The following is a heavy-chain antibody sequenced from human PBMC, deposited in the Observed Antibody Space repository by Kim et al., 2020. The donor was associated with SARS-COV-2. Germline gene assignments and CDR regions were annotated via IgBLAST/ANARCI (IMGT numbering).Heavy chain of an antibody. J-gene: IGHJ4*02. CDR3: AREAPRRGDF. CDR2: RT. V-gene: IGHV3-23*01. Sequence: RTYYADSVKGRFTISRDNAKNTLYLQMNSLRAEDTAVYYCAREAPRRGDFWGQGTLVAVSS.